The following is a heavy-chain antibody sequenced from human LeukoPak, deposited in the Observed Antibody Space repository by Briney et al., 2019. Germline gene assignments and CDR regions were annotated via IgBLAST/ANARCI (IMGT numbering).Heavy chain of an antibody. CDR3: ASRLRHLLGY. CDR1: GGSISGSNW. Sequence: SETLSLTCAVSGGSISGSNWWSWVRQPPGKGLEWIGEIFHSGSTNYSPSLKCRVTISIDKSKNRFSLKLTSVTVADTAVYYCASRLRHLLGYWGQGNLVTVSS. CDR2: IFHSGST. V-gene: IGHV4-4*02. J-gene: IGHJ4*02. D-gene: IGHD3-16*01.